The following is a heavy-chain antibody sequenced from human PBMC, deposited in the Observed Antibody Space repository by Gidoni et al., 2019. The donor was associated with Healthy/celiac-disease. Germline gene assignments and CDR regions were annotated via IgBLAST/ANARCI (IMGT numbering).Heavy chain of an antibody. J-gene: IGHJ3*02. CDR3: AKDIGYYDYIWGSYRYTVGAFDI. CDR1: GFTFDDYA. V-gene: IGHV3-9*01. Sequence: EVQLVESGGGLVQPGRSLRHSCAASGFTFDDYAMHWVRQAPGKGLEWVSGISWNSGSIGYADSVKGRFTISRDNAKNSLYLQMNSLRAEDTALYYCAKDIGYYDYIWGSYRYTVGAFDIWGQGTMVTVSS. CDR2: ISWNSGSI. D-gene: IGHD3-16*02.